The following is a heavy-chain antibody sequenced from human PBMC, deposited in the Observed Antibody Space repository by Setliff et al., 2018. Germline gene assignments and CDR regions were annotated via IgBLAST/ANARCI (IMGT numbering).Heavy chain of an antibody. V-gene: IGHV4-34*01. J-gene: IGHJ4*02. Sequence: SETLSLTCAVYGASFSGTYCSWIRQPPGKGLEWIGSIYHSGSSYYNPSLKSRVTMSVDTSKNQFSLKLNSVTAADTAVYYFRLAHCSNNCEEALDYWSQGTLVTVSS. CDR3: RLAHCSNNCEEALDY. D-gene: IGHD2-2*01. CDR1: GASFSGTY. CDR2: IYHSGSS.